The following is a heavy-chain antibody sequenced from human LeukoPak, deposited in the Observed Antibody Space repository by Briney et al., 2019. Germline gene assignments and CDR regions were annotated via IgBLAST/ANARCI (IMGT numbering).Heavy chain of an antibody. CDR2: SHYTGNT. Sequence: SETLSLTCTVSGGSISSFYRTWIRQPPGEGLEWIGYSHYTGNTKSNPSLRSRVTNSVDMSKNRFSLKLTSVTAADTAVYYCVRSPTYTGGFFVLSGQGTMVTVSS. V-gene: IGHV4-59*01. CDR1: GGSISSFY. D-gene: IGHD6-19*01. J-gene: IGHJ3*01. CDR3: VRSPTYTGGFFVL.